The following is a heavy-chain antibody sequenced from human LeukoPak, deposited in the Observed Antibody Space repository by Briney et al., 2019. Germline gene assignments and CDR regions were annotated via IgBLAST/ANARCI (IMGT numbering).Heavy chain of an antibody. J-gene: IGHJ6*02. D-gene: IGHD3-3*01. CDR1: GYTFTSYG. V-gene: IGHV1-18*01. Sequence: ASVKVSCKASGYTFTSYGISWVRQAPGQGLEWMGWISAYNGNTNYAQKLQGRVTMTTDTSTSTAYMELRSLRSDDTAVYYCARAHYDFWSGYYYYYYGMDVWGQGTTVTVS. CDR2: ISAYNGNT. CDR3: ARAHYDFWSGYYYYYYGMDV.